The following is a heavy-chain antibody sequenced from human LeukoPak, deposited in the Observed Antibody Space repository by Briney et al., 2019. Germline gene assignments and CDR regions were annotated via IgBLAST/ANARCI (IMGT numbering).Heavy chain of an antibody. CDR3: ATTTVRGGYDY. V-gene: IGHV4-59*01. CDR2: IYYTGST. CDR1: GGSISSYY. J-gene: IGHJ4*02. Sequence: SETLSLSCTVSGGSISSYYWSWIRQPPGKGLEWIGYIYYTGSTNYNPSLKSRVTISVDTSKNQFSLNLSSVTAADTAVYYCATTTVRGGYDYWGQGALVTVSS. D-gene: IGHD4-11*01.